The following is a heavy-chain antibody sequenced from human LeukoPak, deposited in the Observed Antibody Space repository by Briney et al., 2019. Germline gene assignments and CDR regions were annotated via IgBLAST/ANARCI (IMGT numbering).Heavy chain of an antibody. J-gene: IGHJ5*02. CDR2: IYYSGNT. CDR3: ARRLAQNYFDP. Sequence: SETLSLTCTVSGGSISSSSYYWGWIRQPPGKGLEWIGSIYYSGNTYYNPSLKSRVSISMDTSKNQFSLTLSSVTAADTAVYYCARRLAQNYFDPWGQGTLVTVSS. V-gene: IGHV4-39*01. CDR1: GGSISSSSYY. D-gene: IGHD1-7*01.